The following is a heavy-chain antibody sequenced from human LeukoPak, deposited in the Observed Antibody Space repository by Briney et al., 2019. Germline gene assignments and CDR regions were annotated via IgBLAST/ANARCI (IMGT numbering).Heavy chain of an antibody. J-gene: IGHJ1*01. D-gene: IGHD2-15*01. CDR3: ASLRYCSGGSCFPKYFQH. CDR2: VYYSGST. V-gene: IGHV4-59*08. CDR1: GGSLSSYY. Sequence: PSETLSLTCTVSGGSLSSYYWSWIRQPPGKGLEWIGYVYYSGSTNYNPSLKSRVTMSVATSKNQFSLKLSSVTAADTAVYYCASLRYCSGGSCFPKYFQHWGQGTLVTVSS.